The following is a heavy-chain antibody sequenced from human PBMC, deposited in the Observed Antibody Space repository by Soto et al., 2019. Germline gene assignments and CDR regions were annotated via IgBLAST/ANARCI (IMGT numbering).Heavy chain of an antibody. Sequence: VQLVESGGGVVQPGRSLRLSCAASGFTFSDYAMHWVRQAPGKGLEWVAVVSHDGRNTHYADSVKGRFTISRDSSKNTVSVEMTSLRAEDTAVYYCARGGRQWLVTSDFNYWGQGAVVTVSS. CDR1: GFTFSDYA. J-gene: IGHJ4*02. CDR2: VSHDGRNT. V-gene: IGHV3-30*03. D-gene: IGHD6-19*01. CDR3: ARGGRQWLVTSDFNY.